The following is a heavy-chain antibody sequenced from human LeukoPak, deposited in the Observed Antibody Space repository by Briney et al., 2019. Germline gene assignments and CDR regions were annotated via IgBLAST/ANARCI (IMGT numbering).Heavy chain of an antibody. CDR2: ISGSGSNI. CDR1: GFTFTTYV. D-gene: IGHD3-10*01. V-gene: IGHV3-23*01. CDR3: TKYRSPFFGSPFES. J-gene: IGHJ4*02. Sequence: GGSLRLSWAAAGFTFTTYVMGWVRQAPGKGLEWVSTISGSGSNIYSADSVKGRFTISRDNSKNTVSLQMNSLSARDTAVYHCTKYRSPFFGSPFESWGRGTLVTVSS.